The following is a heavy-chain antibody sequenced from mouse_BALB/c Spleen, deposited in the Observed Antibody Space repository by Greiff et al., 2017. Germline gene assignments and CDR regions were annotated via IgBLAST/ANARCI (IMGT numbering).Heavy chain of an antibody. CDR3: AKLEEGFAY. J-gene: IGHJ3*01. V-gene: IGHV1-7*01. Sequence: VQLQQSGAELAKPGASVKMSCKASGYTFTSYWMHWVKQRPGQGLEWIGYINPSTGYTEYNQKFKDKATLTADKSSSTAYMQLSSLTSEDSAVYYCAKLEEGFAYWGQGTLVTVSA. D-gene: IGHD4-1*01. CDR2: INPSTGYT. CDR1: GYTFTSYW.